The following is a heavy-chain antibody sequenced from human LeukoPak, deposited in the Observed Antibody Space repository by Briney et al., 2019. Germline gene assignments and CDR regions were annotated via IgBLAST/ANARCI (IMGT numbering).Heavy chain of an antibody. D-gene: IGHD3-10*01. J-gene: IGHJ6*02. CDR1: GFTFSSYS. CDR3: AREKVWFGELNYYYYYGMDV. V-gene: IGHV3-21*01. CDR2: ISSSSSYI. Sequence: GGSLRLSCAASGFTFSSYSMNWVRQAPGKGLEWVSSISSSSSYIYYADSVKGRFTISRDNAKNSLYLQMNSLRAEDTAVYYCAREKVWFGELNYYYYYGMDVWGQGTTVTVSS.